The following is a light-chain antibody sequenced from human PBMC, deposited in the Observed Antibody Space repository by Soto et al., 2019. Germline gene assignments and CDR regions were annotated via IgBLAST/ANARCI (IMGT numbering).Light chain of an antibody. V-gene: IGKV3-20*01. Sequence: EILLTQSPGTLSLSPAERATLACMASQSVSYNYVAWYQQKPGQAPRLLIFGAFIKDTGIPDRFSGSGSGTDFTLTISRLESEDFAVYYCQQYGSSPGTFGQGTKVDIK. CDR2: GAF. J-gene: IGKJ1*01. CDR1: QSVSYNY. CDR3: QQYGSSPGT.